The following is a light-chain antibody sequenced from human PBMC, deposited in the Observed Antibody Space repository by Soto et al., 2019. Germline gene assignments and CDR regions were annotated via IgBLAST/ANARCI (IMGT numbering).Light chain of an antibody. J-gene: IGKJ5*01. CDR2: DVS. V-gene: IGKV3-11*01. CDR3: QKRSNWPIN. Sequence: EIVLTQSPATLSWSPLEIATLSCGASQNVRSYLAWYQQKPGQAPRLLIYDVSNRATGIPARFSGSGSGTDFTLTISSLEPEDFAVYYCQKRSNWPINCGQGKRRAIK. CDR1: QNVRSY.